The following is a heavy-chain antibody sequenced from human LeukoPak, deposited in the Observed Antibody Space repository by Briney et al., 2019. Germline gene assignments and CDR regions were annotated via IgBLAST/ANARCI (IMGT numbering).Heavy chain of an antibody. CDR2: INAGNGNT. D-gene: IGHD5-18*01. CDR3: ATDPSYSYGPFDY. Sequence: ASVKVSCKASGYTFTSYAMHWVRQAPGQRLEWMGWINAGNGNTKYSQKFQGRVTITRDTSASTAYMELSSLRSEGTAVYYCATDPSYSYGPFDYWGQGTLVTVSS. V-gene: IGHV1-3*01. J-gene: IGHJ4*02. CDR1: GYTFTSYA.